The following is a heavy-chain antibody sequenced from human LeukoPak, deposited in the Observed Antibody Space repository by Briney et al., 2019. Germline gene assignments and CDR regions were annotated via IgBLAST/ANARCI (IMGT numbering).Heavy chain of an antibody. Sequence: PGGSLRLSCAVSGITLSNYGMSWVRQAPGRGLEWVAGLSGSGGGTNYADSVQGRFTISRDNAKNSLSLQMNSLRAEDTAVYYCASLVVVPVATGGSFDPWGQGTLVTVSS. J-gene: IGHJ5*02. CDR2: LSGSGGGT. CDR3: ASLVVVPVATGGSFDP. D-gene: IGHD2-2*01. CDR1: GITLSNYG. V-gene: IGHV3-23*01.